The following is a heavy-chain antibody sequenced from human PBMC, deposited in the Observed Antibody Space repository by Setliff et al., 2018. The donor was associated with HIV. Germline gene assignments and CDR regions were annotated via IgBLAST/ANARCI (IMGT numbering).Heavy chain of an antibody. CDR3: ARDARWPNDAFDI. D-gene: IGHD6-13*01. V-gene: IGHV3-7*03. J-gene: IGHJ3*02. Sequence: PGGSLRLSCAASGFTFSSHWMSWVRQAPGKGLEWVANIKQDESEEWYADSVKGRFTISRDNTKNSLYLQMSSLTAEDTAVYYCARDARWPNDAFDIWGQGTVVTVSS. CDR1: GFTFSSHW. CDR2: IKQDESEE.